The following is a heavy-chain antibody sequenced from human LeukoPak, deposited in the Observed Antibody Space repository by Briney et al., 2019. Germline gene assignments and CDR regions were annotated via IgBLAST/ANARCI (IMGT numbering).Heavy chain of an antibody. CDR2: IRYDGSNK. Sequence: GGSLRLSCAASGFTFSSYGMHWVRQAPGKGLEWVAFIRYDGSNKYYADSVKGRFTISRDNSKNTLYLQMNSLRAEDTAVYYCAKDVDYVRVHAFDIWGHGTMVTVSS. CDR1: GFTFSSYG. V-gene: IGHV3-30*02. D-gene: IGHD4-17*01. CDR3: AKDVDYVRVHAFDI. J-gene: IGHJ3*02.